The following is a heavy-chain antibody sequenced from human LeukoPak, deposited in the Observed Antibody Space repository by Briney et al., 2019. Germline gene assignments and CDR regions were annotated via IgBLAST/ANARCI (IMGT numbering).Heavy chain of an antibody. J-gene: IGHJ4*02. CDR1: GFTFSKHA. V-gene: IGHV3-23*01. CDR2: ISISGDGT. CDR3: ARGLDFEN. Sequence: GGSLRLSCAASGFTFSKHAMSWVRQAPGKGLEWVSVISISGDGTYYADSVKGRFTISRDNGKNSLYLQMNSLRAEDTAVYYCARGLDFENWGQGTLVTVSS.